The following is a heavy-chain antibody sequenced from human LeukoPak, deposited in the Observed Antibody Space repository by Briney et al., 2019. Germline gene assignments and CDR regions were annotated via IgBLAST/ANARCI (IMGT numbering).Heavy chain of an antibody. CDR3: AKAYSSGWYRGDYFDY. V-gene: IGHV3-48*03. D-gene: IGHD6-19*01. CDR1: GFTFSSYE. J-gene: IGHJ4*02. Sequence: GGSLRLSCAASGFTFSSYEMNWVRQAPGKGLEWVSYISSSGSTIYYADSVKGRFTISRDNSKNTLYLQMNSLRAEDTAVYYCAKAYSSGWYRGDYFDYWGQGTLVTVSS. CDR2: ISSSGSTI.